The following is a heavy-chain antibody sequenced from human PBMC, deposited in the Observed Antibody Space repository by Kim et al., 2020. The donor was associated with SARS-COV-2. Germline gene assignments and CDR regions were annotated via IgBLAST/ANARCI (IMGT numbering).Heavy chain of an antibody. CDR3: AREGDSGSYGIAFDI. V-gene: IGHV4-59*13. Sequence: SETLSLTCTVSGGSISSYYWSWIRQPPGKGLEWIGYIYYSGSTNYNPSLKSRVTISVDTSKNQFSLKLSSVTAADTAVYYCAREGDSGSYGIAFDIWGQGTMVTVSS. CDR2: IYYSGST. D-gene: IGHD1-26*01. J-gene: IGHJ3*02. CDR1: GGSISSYY.